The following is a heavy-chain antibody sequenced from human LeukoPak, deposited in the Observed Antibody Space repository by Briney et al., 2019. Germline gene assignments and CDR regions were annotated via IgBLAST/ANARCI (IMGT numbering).Heavy chain of an antibody. CDR2: INRGGST. Sequence: PSETLSLTCAVSGGSFSGYYWSWIRQPPGKGLEWIGEINRGGSTTYNPSLKSRVTMSVDTSKNQFSLKLSSVTAADTAVYSCARGYGSGSYYNYWGQRTLVTVSS. CDR3: ARGYGSGSYYNY. CDR1: GGSFSGYY. V-gene: IGHV4-34*01. J-gene: IGHJ4*02. D-gene: IGHD3-10*01.